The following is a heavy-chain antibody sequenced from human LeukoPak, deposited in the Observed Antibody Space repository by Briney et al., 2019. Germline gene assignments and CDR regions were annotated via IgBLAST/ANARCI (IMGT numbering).Heavy chain of an antibody. D-gene: IGHD3-10*01. CDR1: GGSISSSNW. V-gene: IGHV4-4*02. CDR2: IYHSGST. J-gene: IGHJ6*03. Sequence: SGTLSLTCAVSGGSISSSNWWSWVRQPPGKWLEWIGEIYHSGSTNYNPSLKSRVTISVDKSKMQFSLKLSSVTAADTAVYNCARPSINMSRGAPLYMDVWGKGTTVTVSS. CDR3: ARPSINMSRGAPLYMDV.